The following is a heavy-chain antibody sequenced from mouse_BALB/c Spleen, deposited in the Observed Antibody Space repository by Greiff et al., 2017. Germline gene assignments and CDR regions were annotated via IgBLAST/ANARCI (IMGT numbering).Heavy chain of an antibody. J-gene: IGHJ2*01. Sequence: EVKVVESGGGLVKPGGSLKLSCAASGFTFSSYAMSWVRQTPEKRLEWVASISSGGSTYYPDSVKGRFTISRDNARNILYLQMSSLRSEDTAMYYCAREVYSTGFDYWGQGTTLTVSS. CDR2: ISSGGST. CDR3: AREVYSTGFDY. CDR1: GFTFSSYA. V-gene: IGHV5-6-5*01. D-gene: IGHD1-1*01.